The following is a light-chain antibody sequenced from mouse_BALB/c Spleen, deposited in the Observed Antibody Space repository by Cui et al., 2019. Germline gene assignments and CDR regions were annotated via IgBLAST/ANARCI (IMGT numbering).Light chain of an antibody. V-gene: IGKV14-111*01. J-gene: IGKJ2*01. CDR3: LQYDEFPYT. CDR2: RAN. CDR1: QDINRY. Sequence: DINITQSQSSMFAILGARVNITCKASQDINRYLSWFQQKPGKSPKTLIYRANRLVDGVPSRFSGSGSGQDYSLTISSLEYEDMGIYYCLQYDEFPYTFGGGTKLEIK.